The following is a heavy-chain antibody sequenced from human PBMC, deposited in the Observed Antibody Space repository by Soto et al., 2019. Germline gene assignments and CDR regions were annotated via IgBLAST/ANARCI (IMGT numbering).Heavy chain of an antibody. J-gene: IGHJ4*02. CDR3: AREMAGLGGEYDY. CDR1: GYTFTKYG. D-gene: IGHD3-16*01. Sequence: QVQLVQSGAEVKNPGASVKVSCKTSGYTFTKYGVGWVRQAPGQGLEWMGSISGSSENANYAVKVQGRITLTTDTSTSTAYIELRSLRSDDTAVYYCAREMAGLGGEYDYWGQGTLVTVSS. CDR2: ISGSSENA. V-gene: IGHV1-18*01.